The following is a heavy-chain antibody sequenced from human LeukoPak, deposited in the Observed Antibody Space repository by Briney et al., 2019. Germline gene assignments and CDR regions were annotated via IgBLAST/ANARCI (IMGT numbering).Heavy chain of an antibody. CDR1: GFTFSSYG. Sequence: PGGSLRLSCAASGFTFSSYGMHWVRQAPGKVLEWVAFIRYDGSNKYYADSVKGRFTISRDNSKNTLYLQMNSLRAEDTAVYYCAKETQIGAAAGPDYWGQGTLVTVSS. CDR3: AKETQIGAAAGPDY. V-gene: IGHV3-30*02. D-gene: IGHD6-13*01. CDR2: IRYDGSNK. J-gene: IGHJ4*02.